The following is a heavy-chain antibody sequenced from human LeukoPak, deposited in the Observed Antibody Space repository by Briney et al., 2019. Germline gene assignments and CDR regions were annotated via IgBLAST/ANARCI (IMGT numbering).Heavy chain of an antibody. Sequence: QSGGSLRLSCAASGFKFSDHYIDWVRQAPGKGLEWVGRSRNKASSYTTEYAASVEGRFTISRDVSESSLYLQMNSLRTEDTAVYFCASYLYWWSDLGFWGQGTLVTVSS. CDR3: ASYLYWWSDLGF. CDR2: SRNKASSYTT. V-gene: IGHV3-72*01. J-gene: IGHJ4*02. CDR1: GFKFSDHY. D-gene: IGHD2-8*02.